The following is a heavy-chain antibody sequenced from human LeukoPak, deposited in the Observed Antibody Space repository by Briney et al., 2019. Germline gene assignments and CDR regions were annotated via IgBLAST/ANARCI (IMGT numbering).Heavy chain of an antibody. CDR2: ISNNGSTI. J-gene: IGHJ4*02. V-gene: IGHV3-11*01. CDR3: ATGYYGSGYFDY. CDR1: GFTFRDYY. Sequence: AGSLRLSCAASGFTFRDYYMSWIRQAPAKGLELVSYISNNGSTIYYADSVKDRFTISRDNAKNSLYLQMKSLRAEDRAVYYCATGYYGSGYFDYWGSGTLVTVSS. D-gene: IGHD3-10*01.